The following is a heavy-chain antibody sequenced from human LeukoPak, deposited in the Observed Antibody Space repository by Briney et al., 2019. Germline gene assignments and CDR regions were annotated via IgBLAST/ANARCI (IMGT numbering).Heavy chain of an antibody. CDR2: IIPIFGTA. CDR3: ARAYSSSHQIFDY. Sequence: SVKVSCKASGGTFSSYAISWVRQAPGQGLEWMGGIIPIFGTANYAQKFQGRVTITADKSTSTAYMELSSLRSEDTAVYYCARAYSSSHQIFDYWGQGTLVTVSS. V-gene: IGHV1-69*06. D-gene: IGHD6-6*01. J-gene: IGHJ4*02. CDR1: GGTFSSYA.